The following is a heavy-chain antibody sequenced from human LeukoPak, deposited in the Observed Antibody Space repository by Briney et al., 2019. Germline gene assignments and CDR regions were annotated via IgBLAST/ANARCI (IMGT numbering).Heavy chain of an antibody. CDR3: AREGDFYDYVWGSYREFYYYYGMDV. CDR2: ISAYNGNT. D-gene: IGHD3-16*02. J-gene: IGHJ6*02. Sequence: GASVKVSCKASGYTFTSYGISWVRQAPGRGLEWMGWISAYNGNTNYAQKLQGRVTMTTDTSTSTAYMELRSLRSDDTAVYYCAREGDFYDYVWGSYREFYYYYGMDVWGQGTTVTVSS. CDR1: GYTFTSYG. V-gene: IGHV1-18*01.